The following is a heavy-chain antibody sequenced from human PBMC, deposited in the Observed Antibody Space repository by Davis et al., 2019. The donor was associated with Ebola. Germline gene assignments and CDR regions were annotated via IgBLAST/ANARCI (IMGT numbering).Heavy chain of an antibody. CDR1: GGSFSGYY. Sequence: GSLRLSCAVYGGSFSGYYWSWIRQPPGKGLEWIGEINHSGSTNYNPSLKSRVTISVDTSKNQFSLKLSSVTAADTAVYYCARASPFWSGRYYYYGMDVWGQGTTVTVSS. CDR2: INHSGST. V-gene: IGHV4-34*01. J-gene: IGHJ6*02. CDR3: ARASPFWSGRYYYYGMDV. D-gene: IGHD3-3*01.